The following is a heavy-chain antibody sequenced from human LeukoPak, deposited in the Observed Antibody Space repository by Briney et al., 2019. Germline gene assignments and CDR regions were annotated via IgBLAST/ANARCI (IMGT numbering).Heavy chain of an antibody. D-gene: IGHD2-2*01. CDR2: IRYDGNNK. Sequence: GGSLRLSCAASGFPFSDYVMHWVRQAPGKGLEWVAVIRYDGNNKYYADSVKGRFTISRDNSKNMLYLQMNSLRAEDTAVYYCAKDLGYCSSTSCHPLRYFDYWGQGTLVTVSS. J-gene: IGHJ4*02. V-gene: IGHV3-30*02. CDR3: AKDLGYCSSTSCHPLRYFDY. CDR1: GFPFSDYV.